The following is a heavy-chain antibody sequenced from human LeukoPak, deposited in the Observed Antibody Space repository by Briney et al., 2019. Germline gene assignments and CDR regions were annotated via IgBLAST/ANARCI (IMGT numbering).Heavy chain of an antibody. CDR3: VKEHDLWHEEGNWFDT. D-gene: IGHD3-3*01. J-gene: IGHJ5*02. CDR1: GFTVSSDS. V-gene: IGHV3-53*01. Sequence: GGSLRLSCTVSGFTVSSDSMSWVRQAPGKGLEWVSFIYSGGSTHYSDSVKGRFTVSRDKSKDTLYLQLNSLRAEDTAIYYCVKEHDLWHEEGNWFDTWGQGVLVTVSS. CDR2: IYSGGST.